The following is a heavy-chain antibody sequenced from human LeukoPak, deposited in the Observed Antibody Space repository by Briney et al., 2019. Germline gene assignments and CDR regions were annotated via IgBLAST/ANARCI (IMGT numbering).Heavy chain of an antibody. Sequence: ASVKVSCKASGYTFTGYYVHWVRQAPGQGLEWMGWINPNSGGTNYAQKFQGRVTMTRDTSISTAYMELSRLRSDDTAVYYCARAGVSIAALRYYYYYMDVWGKGTTVTVSS. CDR1: GYTFTGYY. J-gene: IGHJ6*03. CDR2: INPNSGGT. V-gene: IGHV1-2*02. CDR3: ARAGVSIAALRYYYYYMDV. D-gene: IGHD6-6*01.